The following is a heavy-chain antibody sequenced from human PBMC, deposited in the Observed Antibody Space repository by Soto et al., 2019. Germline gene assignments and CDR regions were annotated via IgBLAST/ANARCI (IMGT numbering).Heavy chain of an antibody. Sequence: EVQLLESGGGSVQPGGSLMLSCAASGFTFSSYSLRWLRQAPGKGLEWVSGISGSGQTTHYKDSVKGRFTISRDNFRNTLYLQVNSLRAEDTAIYFCAKSRGDSWTTYFFDYWGQGALVTVSS. D-gene: IGHD4-4*01. J-gene: IGHJ4*02. CDR1: GFTFSSYS. CDR3: AKSRGDSWTTYFFDY. CDR2: ISGSGQTT. V-gene: IGHV3-23*01.